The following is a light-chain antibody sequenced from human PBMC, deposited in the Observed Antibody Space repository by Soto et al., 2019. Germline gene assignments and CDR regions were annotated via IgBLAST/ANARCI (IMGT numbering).Light chain of an antibody. J-gene: IGKJ1*01. CDR2: GAS. CDR3: QQYNNWPWT. V-gene: IGKV3-15*01. CDR1: QSVSSN. Sequence: EIVMTQSPATLSVSPGERATLSCRASQSVSSNLDWYQQKPGQAPRLLIYGASTRATGIPARFSGSGSGTEITLTMSSLQSEDFAVYYCQQYNNWPWTFGQGTKVQIK.